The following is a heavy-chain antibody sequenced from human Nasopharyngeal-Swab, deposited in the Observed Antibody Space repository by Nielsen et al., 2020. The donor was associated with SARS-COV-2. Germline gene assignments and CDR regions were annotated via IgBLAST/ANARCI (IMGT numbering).Heavy chain of an antibody. D-gene: IGHD3-10*01. CDR1: GGSFSGYY. CDR2: IWYDGSNK. J-gene: IGHJ5*02. Sequence: LSLTCAVYGGSFSGYYWSWIRQPPGKGLEWVAVIWYDGSNKYYADSVKGRFTISRDNSKNTLYLQMNSLRAEDTAVYYCARSMVRGVKGPFDPWGQGTLVTVSS. V-gene: IGHV3-33*08. CDR3: ARSMVRGVKGPFDP.